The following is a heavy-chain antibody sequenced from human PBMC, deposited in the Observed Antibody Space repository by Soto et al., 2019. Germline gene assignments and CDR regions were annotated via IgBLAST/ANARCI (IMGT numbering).Heavy chain of an antibody. CDR3: ARGWGEAFDY. D-gene: IGHD3-16*01. CDR2: IYYSGST. CDR1: GGSISSYY. J-gene: IGHJ4*02. Sequence: ETLSFTCTVSGGSISSYYWSWIRQPPGKGLEWIGYIYYSGSTNYNPSLKSRVTISVDTSKNQFSLKLSSVTAADTAVYYCARGWGEAFDYWGQGALVTSPQ. V-gene: IGHV4-59*01.